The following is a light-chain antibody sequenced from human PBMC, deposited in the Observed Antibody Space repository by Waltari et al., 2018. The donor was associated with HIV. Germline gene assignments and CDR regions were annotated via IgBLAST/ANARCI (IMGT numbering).Light chain of an antibody. Sequence: DIQMTQSPSSLSASVGERVTITCQASQDISNYLNWYQQKLGKAPKLLIYDASNLETGVPSRFSGSGSGTDFTFTISSLQPEDIATYFCQQYDNLPLTFGGGTKVEIK. V-gene: IGKV1-33*01. CDR1: QDISNY. CDR2: DAS. CDR3: QQYDNLPLT. J-gene: IGKJ4*01.